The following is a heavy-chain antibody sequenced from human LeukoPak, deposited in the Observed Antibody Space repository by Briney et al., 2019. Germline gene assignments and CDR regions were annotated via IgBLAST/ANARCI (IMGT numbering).Heavy chain of an antibody. J-gene: IGHJ4*02. Sequence: GGSLRLSCAASGFTFSSYAMHWVRQTPGKGLEWVSVVYSGGVTYYADSVKGRFTISRDNSKNTLYLQMDSLRAEDTAVYYCAKEGPYYFDYWGQGTLVTVSS. CDR1: GFTFSSYA. V-gene: IGHV3-53*01. CDR3: AKEGPYYFDY. CDR2: VYSGGVT.